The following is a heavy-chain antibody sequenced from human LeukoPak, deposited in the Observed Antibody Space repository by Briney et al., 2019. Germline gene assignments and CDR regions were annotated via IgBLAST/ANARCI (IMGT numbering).Heavy chain of an antibody. J-gene: IGHJ4*02. V-gene: IGHV4-59*01. CDR3: ARGSWLARAASPIIDY. CDR2: IYYSGST. Sequence: SETLSLTCTVSGGSISSNYWSWIRQPPGKGLEWIGYIYYSGSTNYNPSLKSRVTISVDTSKNQFSLKLSSVTAADTAVYYCARGSWLARAASPIIDYWGQGTLVTVSS. D-gene: IGHD6-19*01. CDR1: GGSISSNY.